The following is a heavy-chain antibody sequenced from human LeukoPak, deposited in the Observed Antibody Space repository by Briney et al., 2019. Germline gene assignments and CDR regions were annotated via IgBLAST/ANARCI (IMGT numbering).Heavy chain of an antibody. CDR3: ARDWVF. V-gene: IGHV3-7*01. J-gene: IGHJ1*01. CDR1: RFTFSSYG. Sequence: QTGGSLRLSCAASRFTFSSYGMNWVRQAPGKGLEWVANINQDGSEKYYVDSVKGRFTISRDNAKKSLYLQMDSLRAQDTAVYYCARDWVFWGQGTLVIVSS. D-gene: IGHD2-8*01. CDR2: INQDGSEK.